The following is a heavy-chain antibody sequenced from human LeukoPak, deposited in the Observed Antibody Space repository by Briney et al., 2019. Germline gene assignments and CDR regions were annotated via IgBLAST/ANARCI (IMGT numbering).Heavy chain of an antibody. CDR3: SRSSGLRLSTLGNAFDI. V-gene: IGHV3-48*02. J-gene: IGHJ3*02. CDR1: GFTFSSYS. D-gene: IGHD5-12*01. CDR2: ISGSSTTI. Sequence: GGPLSLSCAASGFTFSSYSMNWVRQAPGKGLEWVSYISGSSTTIYYADSVKGRFTISRDNAKNSLYLQMNSLRDEDTAVYYCSRSSGLRLSTLGNAFDIWGQGTMVTVSS.